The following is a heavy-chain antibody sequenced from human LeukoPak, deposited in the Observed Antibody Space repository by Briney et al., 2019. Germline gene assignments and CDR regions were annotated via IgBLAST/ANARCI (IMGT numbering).Heavy chain of an antibody. V-gene: IGHV3-23*01. CDR1: GFTFSTYA. D-gene: IGHD1-1*01. CDR2: IGTSDSST. CDR3: ARGSTGPDS. J-gene: IGHJ4*02. Sequence: GGSLRLSCAASGFTFSTYAMTWVRQAPGRGLEWVSTIGTSDSSTYYADSVKGRFTISRDNSKNTLYLQMNSLRAEDTAVYYCARGSTGPDSWGQGTLVIVSS.